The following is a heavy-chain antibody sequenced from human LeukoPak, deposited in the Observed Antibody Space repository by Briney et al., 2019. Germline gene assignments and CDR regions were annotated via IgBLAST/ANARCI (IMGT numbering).Heavy chain of an antibody. J-gene: IGHJ4*02. D-gene: IGHD5-12*01. V-gene: IGHV3-23*01. CDR3: AKDRGYSGYQGGYFDY. CDR1: GFTFSSYA. CDR2: ISGSGGST. Sequence: GGSLRLSCAASGFTFSSYAMSWVRQAPGKGLEWVSAISGSGGSTYYADSVNGRFTISRDNSKNTLYLQMNSLRAEDTAVYYCAKDRGYSGYQGGYFDYWGQGTLVTVSS.